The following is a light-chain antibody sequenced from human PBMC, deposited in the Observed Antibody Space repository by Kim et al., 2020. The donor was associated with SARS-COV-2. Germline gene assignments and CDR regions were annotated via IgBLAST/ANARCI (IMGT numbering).Light chain of an antibody. J-gene: IGKJ1*01. CDR2: GAS. Sequence: EIVLTQSPGTLSLSPGARATLSCRASQSVGSSYLAWYQQKPGQAPRLVIYGASSRATGIPDRFSGIGSGTDFTLTISRLETEEYALYYCQQYGSSPETFGQGTKVDI. V-gene: IGKV3-20*01. CDR3: QQYGSSPET. CDR1: QSVGSSY.